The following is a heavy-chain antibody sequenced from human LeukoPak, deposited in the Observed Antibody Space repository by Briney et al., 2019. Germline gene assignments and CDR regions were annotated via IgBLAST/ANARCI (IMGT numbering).Heavy chain of an antibody. V-gene: IGHV3-66*01. D-gene: IGHD2-21*02. CDR1: GFTVSSNY. Sequence: GGSLRLSCAASGFTVSSNYMSWVRQAPGKGLEWVSVIYSGGNTYYADSVKGRFTISRDNSKNTLYLQMNSLRAEDTAVYYCAREGCGGDCYPNYYYYGMDVWGQGTTVTVSS. CDR3: AREGCGGDCYPNYYYYGMDV. CDR2: IYSGGNT. J-gene: IGHJ6*02.